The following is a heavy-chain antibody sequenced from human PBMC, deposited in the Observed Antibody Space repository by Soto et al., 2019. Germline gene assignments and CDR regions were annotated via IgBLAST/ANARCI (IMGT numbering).Heavy chain of an antibody. CDR3: ARADYYDSSAYYCGN. D-gene: IGHD3-22*01. CDR2: IKQDGSEK. Sequence: GGSLRLSCAASGFTFRSHWMSWVRQAPGKGLEWVANIKQDGSEKYYVDSVKGRVTISRDNAKNSLYLQMNSLRAEDTAVYYCARADYYDSSAYYCGNWGQGTLVTVYS. J-gene: IGHJ4*02. CDR1: GFTFRSHW. V-gene: IGHV3-7*04.